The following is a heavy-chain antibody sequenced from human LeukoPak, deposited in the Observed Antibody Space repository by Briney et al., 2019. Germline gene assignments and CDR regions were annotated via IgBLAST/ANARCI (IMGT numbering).Heavy chain of an antibody. J-gene: IGHJ4*02. CDR1: GFTFSSYE. D-gene: IGHD7-27*01. CDR2: ISSSGSTI. V-gene: IGHV3-48*03. CDR3: ARAWGGTSWAFFDY. Sequence: GGSLRLSCAASGFTFSSYEMNWVRQAPGKGLEWVSYISSSGSTIYYADSVKGRFTISRDNAKNSLYLQMNSLRAEDTTIYFCARAWGGTSWAFFDYWGQGALVTVSS.